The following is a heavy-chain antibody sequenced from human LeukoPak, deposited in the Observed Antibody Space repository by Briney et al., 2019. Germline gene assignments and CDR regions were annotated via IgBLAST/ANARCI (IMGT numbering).Heavy chain of an antibody. V-gene: IGHV4-28*01. J-gene: IGHJ4*02. CDR3: ASQGY. Sequence: PSETLSLTCAVSGYSISSSNWWGWIRQPPGKGLEWIGYIYSSGSTNYNPSLKSRVTISVDTSKNQFSLKLSSVTAADTAVYYCASQGYWGQGTLVTVSS. CDR1: GYSISSSNW. CDR2: IYSSGST.